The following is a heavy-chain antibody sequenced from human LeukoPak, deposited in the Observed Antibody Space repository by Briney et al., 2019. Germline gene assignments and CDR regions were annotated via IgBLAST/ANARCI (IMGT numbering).Heavy chain of an antibody. V-gene: IGHV3-23*01. J-gene: IGHJ5*02. D-gene: IGHD3-22*01. CDR3: ATGRSGYIGDL. CDR2: ISNDGGGT. Sequence: GPSVSLLCAPYAFIFNNYGLVCARLAGGKGLECVSAISNDGGGTQYADFVEGRFTISRDNSKNTLFLPMSSLRAEDTVIYYCATGRSGYIGDLWGQGTLVTASS. CDR1: AFIFNNYG.